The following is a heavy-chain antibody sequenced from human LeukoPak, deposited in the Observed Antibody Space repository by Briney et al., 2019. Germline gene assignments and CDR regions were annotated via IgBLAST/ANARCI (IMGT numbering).Heavy chain of an antibody. J-gene: IGHJ4*02. V-gene: IGHV4-34*01. CDR2: INHSGST. Sequence: SETLSLTCAVYGGSFSGYYWSWIRQPPGKGLEWIGEINHSGSTNYNPSLNSRATISVDTSKNQFSLKLSSVTAADTAVYYCARRDRYCSGGTCYSPFDYWGQGTLVTVSS. CDR1: GGSFSGYY. D-gene: IGHD2-15*01. CDR3: ARRDRYCSGGTCYSPFDY.